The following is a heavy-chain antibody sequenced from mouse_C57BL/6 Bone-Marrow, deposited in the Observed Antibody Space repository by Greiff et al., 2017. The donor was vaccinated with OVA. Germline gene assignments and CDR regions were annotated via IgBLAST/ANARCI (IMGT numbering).Heavy chain of an antibody. Sequence: DVMLVESGGGLVQPGGSMKLSCVASGFTFSNYWMNWVRQSPETGLEWVAQIRLKSDNYATHYAESVKGRCTISRDYSKSSVYLQMNNVRAEDTGIYYCTELGRFAYWGQGTLVTVSA. CDR2: IRLKSDNYAT. CDR3: TELGRFAY. CDR1: GFTFSNYW. J-gene: IGHJ3*01. D-gene: IGHD4-1*01. V-gene: IGHV6-3*01.